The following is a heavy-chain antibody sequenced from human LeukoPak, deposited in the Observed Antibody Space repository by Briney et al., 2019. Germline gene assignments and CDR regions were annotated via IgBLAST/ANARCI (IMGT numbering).Heavy chain of an antibody. CDR1: GGSISSSNW. J-gene: IGHJ4*02. CDR2: IYHSGST. CDR3: AREVTYYYDSSGSFDY. V-gene: IGHV4-4*02. D-gene: IGHD3-22*01. Sequence: PSETLSPTCAVSGGSISSSNWWSWVRQPPGKGLEWIGEIYHSGSTNYNPSLKSRVTISVDKSKNQFSLKLSSVTAADTAVYYCAREVTYYYDSSGSFDYWGQGTLVTVSS.